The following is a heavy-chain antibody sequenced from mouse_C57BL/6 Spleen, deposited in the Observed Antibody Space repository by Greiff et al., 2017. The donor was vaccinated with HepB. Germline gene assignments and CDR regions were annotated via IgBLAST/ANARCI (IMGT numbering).Heavy chain of an antibody. Sequence: QVHVKQPGAELVMPGASVKLSCKASGYTFTSYWMHWVKQRPGQGLEWIGEIDPSDSYTNYNQKFKGKSTLTVDKSSSTAYMQLSILTSEDSAFYYCARYSNYFYYFDYWGQGTTLTVSS. V-gene: IGHV1-69*01. CDR1: GYTFTSYW. J-gene: IGHJ2*01. CDR2: IDPSDSYT. CDR3: ARYSNYFYYFDY. D-gene: IGHD2-5*01.